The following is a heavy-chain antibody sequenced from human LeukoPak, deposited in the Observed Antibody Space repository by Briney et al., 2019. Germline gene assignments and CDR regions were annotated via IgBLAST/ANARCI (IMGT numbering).Heavy chain of an antibody. CDR3: ARGPPYGGNSAVEDDAFDI. Sequence: SQTLSLTCAISGDSVSSNSAAWNWIRQSPSRGLEWLGRTYYRSKWYNDYAVSVKSRITINPDTSKNQFSLQLNSVTPEDTAVYYCARGPPYGGNSAVEDDAFDIWGQGTMVTVSS. CDR2: TYYRSKWYN. V-gene: IGHV6-1*01. D-gene: IGHD4-23*01. J-gene: IGHJ3*02. CDR1: GDSVSSNSAA.